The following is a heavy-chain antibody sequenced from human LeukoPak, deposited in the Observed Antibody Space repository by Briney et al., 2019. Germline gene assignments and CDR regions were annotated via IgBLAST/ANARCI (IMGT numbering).Heavy chain of an antibody. J-gene: IGHJ4*02. CDR3: AREDRIAVAGDLLGY. CDR2: IYYSGST. CDR1: GGSISSSSYY. D-gene: IGHD6-19*01. V-gene: IGHV4-39*07. Sequence: SETLSLTCTVSGGSISSSSYYWGWIRQPPGKGLEWIGSIYYSGSTYYNPSLKSRVTISVDTSKNQFSLKLSSVTAADTAVYYCAREDRIAVAGDLLGYWGQGTLVTVSS.